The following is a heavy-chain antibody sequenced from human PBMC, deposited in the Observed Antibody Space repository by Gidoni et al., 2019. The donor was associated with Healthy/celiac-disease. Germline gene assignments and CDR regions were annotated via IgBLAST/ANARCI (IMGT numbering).Heavy chain of an antibody. J-gene: IGHJ6*02. CDR2: ISSSSSTI. D-gene: IGHD3-3*01. CDR1: GFTFSSYS. CDR3: ARDGISLVTIFGVVISHYGMDV. V-gene: IGHV3-48*04. Sequence: EVQLVESGGGLVQPGGSLRLSCAASGFTFSSYSMNWVRQAPGKGLEWVSYISSSSSTIYYADSVKGRFTISRDNAKNSLYLQMNSLRAEDTAVYYCARDGISLVTIFGVVISHYGMDVWGQGTTVTVSS.